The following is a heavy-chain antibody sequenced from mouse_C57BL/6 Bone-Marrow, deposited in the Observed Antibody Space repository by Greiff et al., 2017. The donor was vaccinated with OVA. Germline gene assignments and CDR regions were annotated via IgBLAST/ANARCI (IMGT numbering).Heavy chain of an antibody. CDR2: IDPSGSYT. D-gene: IGHD2-3*01. CDR1: GYTFTRYW. CDR3: AREGLLRAWFAY. V-gene: IGHV1-50*01. Sequence: VQLQQPGAELVKPGASVKLSCKASGYTFTRYWMQWVKQRPGQGLEWIGEIDPSGSYTNYNQKFKGKATLTVDTSSSPAYMQLSSLTSEDSAVYECAREGLLRAWFAYWGQGTLVTVSA. J-gene: IGHJ3*01.